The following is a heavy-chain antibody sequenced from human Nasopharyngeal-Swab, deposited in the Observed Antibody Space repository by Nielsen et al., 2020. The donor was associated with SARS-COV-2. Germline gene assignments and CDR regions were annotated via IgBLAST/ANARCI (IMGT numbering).Heavy chain of an antibody. CDR1: GGSISSSSYY. D-gene: IGHD6-13*01. CDR2: IYYSGST. J-gene: IGHJ4*02. CDR3: ARHRYSSSWSWYFDY. Sequence: SETLSLTCTVSGGSISSSSYYWGWIRQPPGKGLEWIGSIYYSGSTYYNPSLKSRVPISVDTSKNQFSLKLSSVTAADTAVYYCARHRYSSSWSWYFDYWGQGTLVTVSS. V-gene: IGHV4-39*01.